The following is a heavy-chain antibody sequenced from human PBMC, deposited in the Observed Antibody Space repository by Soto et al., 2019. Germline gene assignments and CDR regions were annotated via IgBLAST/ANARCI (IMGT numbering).Heavy chain of an antibody. Sequence: QVQLVESGGGVVQPGRSLRLSCAASGFTFSSYGMHWVRQAPGKGLEWVAVISYDGSNKYYADSVKGRFTISRDNSKNTLYTQMSSLRAEDTAVYYCAKGFSYSVIDYWGQGTLVTVSS. CDR2: ISYDGSNK. J-gene: IGHJ4*02. D-gene: IGHD5-18*01. CDR3: AKGFSYSVIDY. CDR1: GFTFSSYG. V-gene: IGHV3-30*18.